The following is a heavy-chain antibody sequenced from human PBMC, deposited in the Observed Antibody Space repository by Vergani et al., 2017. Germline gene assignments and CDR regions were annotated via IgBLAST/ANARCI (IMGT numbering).Heavy chain of an antibody. CDR1: GGSFSGYY. D-gene: IGHD4-23*01. CDR3: ARGPGWYYGGNPFGY. CDR2: INHSGST. Sequence: QVQLQQWGAGLLKPSETLSLTCAVYGGSFSGYYWSWIRQPPGKGLEWIGEINHSGSTNYNPSLKSRVTISVDTSKNQFSLKLSSVTAADTAVYYCARGPGWYYGGNPFGYWDQGTLVTVSS. V-gene: IGHV4-34*01. J-gene: IGHJ4*02.